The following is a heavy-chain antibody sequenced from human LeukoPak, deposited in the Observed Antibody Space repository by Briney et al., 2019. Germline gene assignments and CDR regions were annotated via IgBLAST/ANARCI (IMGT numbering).Heavy chain of an antibody. Sequence: ASVKVSCKASGGTFSSYAISWVRQAPGQWLEWMGRIIPILGIANYAQKFQGRVTITADKSTSTAYMELSSLRSEDTAVYYCARWEAITGTTVDYWGQGTLVTVSS. J-gene: IGHJ4*02. D-gene: IGHD1-7*01. V-gene: IGHV1-69*04. CDR2: IIPILGIA. CDR1: GGTFSSYA. CDR3: ARWEAITGTTVDY.